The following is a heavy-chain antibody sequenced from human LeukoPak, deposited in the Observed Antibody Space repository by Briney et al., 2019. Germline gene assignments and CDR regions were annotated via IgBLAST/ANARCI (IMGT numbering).Heavy chain of an antibody. J-gene: IGHJ4*02. CDR2: INHSGST. CDR1: GGSFSGYY. V-gene: IGHV4-34*01. D-gene: IGHD3-22*01. CDR3: ARGRYYYDSSGYRF. Sequence: SETLSLTCAVYGGSFSGYYCSWLRQPPGKGLEWIGEINHSGSTNYNPSLKSRVTISVDTSKNQFSLKLSSVTAADTAVYYCARGRYYYDSSGYRFWGQGTLVTVSS.